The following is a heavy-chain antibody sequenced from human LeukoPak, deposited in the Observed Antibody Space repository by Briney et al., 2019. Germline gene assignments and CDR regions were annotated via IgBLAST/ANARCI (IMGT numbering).Heavy chain of an antibody. V-gene: IGHV4-61*01. D-gene: IGHD3-3*01. CDR1: CDYVRTSNYY. Sequence: SETLSLTCTVSCDYVRTSNYYWSWIRQPPGKGLEWIGYIHYSGNTNYNTSLKSRVTISVDTSKSQFSLKLSSVTAADTAVYYCARGLTYYDFWSGDNWFDPWGQGTLVTVSS. CDR2: IHYSGNT. J-gene: IGHJ5*02. CDR3: ARGLTYYDFWSGDNWFDP.